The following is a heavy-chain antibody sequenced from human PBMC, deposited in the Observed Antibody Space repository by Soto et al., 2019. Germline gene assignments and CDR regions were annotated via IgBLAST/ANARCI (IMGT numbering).Heavy chain of an antibody. Sequence: GPKIVNATRRLRLKSPVAGLSLNTSGVSVGWIRQPPGKALEWLALIYWDDDKRYSPSLKSRLTITKDTSKNQVVLTMTDMDPVDTATYYCARMLFGRNVYYFDYWGQGTLVTVSS. J-gene: IGHJ4*01. CDR1: GLSLNTSGVS. V-gene: IGHV2-5*02. CDR3: ARMLFGRNVYYFDY. D-gene: IGHD3-16*01. CDR2: IYWDDDK.